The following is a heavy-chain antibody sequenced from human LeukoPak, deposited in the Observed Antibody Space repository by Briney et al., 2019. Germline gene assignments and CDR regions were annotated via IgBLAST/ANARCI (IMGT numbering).Heavy chain of an antibody. CDR1: GYTFTTYG. J-gene: IGHJ4*02. D-gene: IGHD3-16*01. Sequence: GASVKVFCKSSGYTFTTYGISWVRQAPGQGLEWMGWISTYNGDTNYAQKLQGRVTMTTDTSTSTAYMELRSLRSDDTAVYYCAREGLGELTLDCWGQGTLVTVSS. CDR2: ISTYNGDT. V-gene: IGHV1-18*01. CDR3: AREGLGELTLDC.